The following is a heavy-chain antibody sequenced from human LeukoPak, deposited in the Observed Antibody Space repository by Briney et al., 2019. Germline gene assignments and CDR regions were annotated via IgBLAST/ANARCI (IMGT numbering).Heavy chain of an antibody. V-gene: IGHV3-11*01. CDR1: GFTFSDYY. CDR2: ISSSGSTI. D-gene: IGHD3-22*01. CDR3: ARAEFYYDSSGYYYFWFDP. Sequence: PGGSLRLSCAASGFTFSDYYMSWIRQAPGKGLEWVSHISSSGSTIYYADSVKGRFTISRDNAKNSLYLQMNSLRAEDTAVYYCARAEFYYDSSGYYYFWFDPWGQGTLVTVSS. J-gene: IGHJ5*02.